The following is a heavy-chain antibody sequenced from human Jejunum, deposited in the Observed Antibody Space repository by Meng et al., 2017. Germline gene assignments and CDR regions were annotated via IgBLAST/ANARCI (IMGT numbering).Heavy chain of an antibody. CDR1: GFTFTSFA. J-gene: IGHJ4*02. CDR3: ARSSGSSYNADFDY. CDR2: IVGHVGGGNT. V-gene: IGHV3-23*01. D-gene: IGHD6-13*01. Sequence: GSLRLSCAASGFTFTSFAMTWVRRAPGKGLEWVSGIVGHVGGGNTFYPESVKGRFSISRDNSKNMLYLHMNSLRAEDTAVYYCARSSGSSYNADFDYWGRGTQVTVSS.